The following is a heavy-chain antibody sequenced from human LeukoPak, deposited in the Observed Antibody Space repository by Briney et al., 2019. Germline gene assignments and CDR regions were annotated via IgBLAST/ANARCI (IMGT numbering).Heavy chain of an antibody. Sequence: GGSLRLSCAASGFTFSSYSMNWVGQAPGKGLEWVSSISSRSSCIYYADSVKGRFTISRDNAKNSLYLQMNSLRAEDTAVYYCARAVPDYYGSGSYYPYYYMDVWGKGTTVTVSS. CDR2: ISSRSSCI. D-gene: IGHD3-10*01. V-gene: IGHV3-21*01. CDR3: ARAVPDYYGSGSYYPYYYMDV. J-gene: IGHJ6*03. CDR1: GFTFSSYS.